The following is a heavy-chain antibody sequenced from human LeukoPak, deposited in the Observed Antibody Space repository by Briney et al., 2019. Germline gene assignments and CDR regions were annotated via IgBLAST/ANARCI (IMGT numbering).Heavy chain of an antibody. J-gene: IGHJ6*03. D-gene: IGHD2-2*01. V-gene: IGHV3-30*02. Sequence: GGSLRLSCAASGFTFSTYGMHWVRQAPGRGLEWVAFIRYDGSNKYYADSVKGRFTISRDNSKNTLYLQMNSPRAEDTAVYYCAKVGSYQLLGTSYYYYYYMDVWGKGTTVTISS. CDR1: GFTFSTYG. CDR2: IRYDGSNK. CDR3: AKVGSYQLLGTSYYYYYYMDV.